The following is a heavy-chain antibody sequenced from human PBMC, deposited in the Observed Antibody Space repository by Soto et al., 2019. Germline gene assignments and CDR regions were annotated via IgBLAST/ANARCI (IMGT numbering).Heavy chain of an antibody. CDR1: GFTFSSYG. V-gene: IGHV3-30*03. CDR3: ARGVGDLPGGY. J-gene: IGHJ4*02. CDR2: ISYDGTNS. D-gene: IGHD1-26*01. Sequence: QVQLVESGGGVVQPGRSLRLSCAASGFTFSSYGMHWVRQAPGKGLEWVAVISYDGTNSYYADSVKGRFTISRDNSKKTLYLQMNSLRAEDTAVYYCARGVGDLPGGYWGQGTLVTVSS.